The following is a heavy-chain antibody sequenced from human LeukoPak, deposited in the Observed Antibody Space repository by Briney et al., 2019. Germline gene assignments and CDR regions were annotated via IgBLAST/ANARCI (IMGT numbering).Heavy chain of an antibody. V-gene: IGHV3-21*01. J-gene: IGHJ4*02. CDR1: GFAFSSYS. Sequence: GGSLRLSCAASGFAFSSYSMNWVRQAPGKGLEWVSSISSSSSYIYYADSVKGRFTISRDNPKNSLYLQMSSLRAEDTAVYYCARAWQDIVVVPAALGYWGQGTLVTVSS. CDR3: ARAWQDIVVVPAALGY. D-gene: IGHD2-2*01. CDR2: ISSSSSYI.